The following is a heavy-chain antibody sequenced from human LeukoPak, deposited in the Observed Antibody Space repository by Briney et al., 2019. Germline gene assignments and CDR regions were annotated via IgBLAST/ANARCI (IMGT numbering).Heavy chain of an antibody. D-gene: IGHD5-12*01. CDR3: ARATSRGYSGYEGNWFDP. J-gene: IGHJ5*02. CDR1: GGTFSSYA. V-gene: IGHV1-69*05. Sequence: SVKVSCKASGGTFSSYAISWVRQAPGQGLEWMGRIIPIFGTANYAQKFQGRVTITTDESTSTAYMDLSSLRSEDTAVYYCARATSRGYSGYEGNWFDPWGQGTLVTVSS. CDR2: IIPIFGTA.